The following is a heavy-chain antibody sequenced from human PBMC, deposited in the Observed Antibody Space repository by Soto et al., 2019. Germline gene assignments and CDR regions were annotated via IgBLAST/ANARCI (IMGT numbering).Heavy chain of an antibody. CDR2: IYPDDSDT. CDR1: GYSFSNFW. V-gene: IGHV5-51*01. D-gene: IGHD3-22*01. CDR3: ARDTFSGDSSGPHY. Sequence: GESLKISCQASGYSFSNFWIAWVRQMPGEGLEWLGIIYPDDSDTRYSPSFLGQVTISADKSIKTTYLQWSSLKASDTAIYYCARDTFSGDSSGPHYWGQGTLVTVSS. J-gene: IGHJ4*02.